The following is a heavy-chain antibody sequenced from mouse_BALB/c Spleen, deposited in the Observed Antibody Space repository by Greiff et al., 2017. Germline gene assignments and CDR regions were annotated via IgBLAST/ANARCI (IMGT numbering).Heavy chain of an antibody. J-gene: IGHJ2*01. CDR2: ISSGSSTI. CDR3: ARGDGKDYFDY. Sequence: EVMLVESGGGLVQPGGSRKLSCAASGFTFSSFGMHWVRQAPEKGLEWVAYISSGSSTIYYADTVKGRFTISRDNPKNTLFLQMTSLRSEDTAMYYCARGDGKDYFDYWGQGTTLTVSS. CDR1: GFTFSSFG. V-gene: IGHV5-17*02. D-gene: IGHD2-1*01.